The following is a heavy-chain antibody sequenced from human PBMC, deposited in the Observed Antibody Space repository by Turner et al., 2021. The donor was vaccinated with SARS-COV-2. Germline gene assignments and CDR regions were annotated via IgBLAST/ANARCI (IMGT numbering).Heavy chain of an antibody. Sequence: EVQLVESGGGLVKPGGSLRLSCAASGFTLSNAWMSWVRQAPGKVLEWVCRIKRTTDGGTTDYAAPVKGRFTISRDDSKNTLYLQMNSLKTEDTAVYYCTMGPELVLRGGQGTLVTVSS. CDR2: IKRTTDGGTT. CDR1: GFTLSNAW. J-gene: IGHJ4*02. CDR3: TMGPELVLR. V-gene: IGHV3-15*01. D-gene: IGHD6-6*01.